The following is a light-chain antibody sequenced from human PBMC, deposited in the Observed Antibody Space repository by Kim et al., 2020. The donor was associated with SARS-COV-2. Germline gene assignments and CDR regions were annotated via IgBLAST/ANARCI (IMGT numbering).Light chain of an antibody. CDR2: EGT. J-gene: IGLJ2*01. CDR3: CSYAGNFTVI. CDR1: SSGIGGYNL. V-gene: IGLV2-23*01. Sequence: GRSFPLSFTSTSSGIGGYNLVSWYQHHTGKAPKLLIYEGTERPSGVSIRFSGSTSGNTASLTISGLQAEDEADYYCCSYAGNFTVIFGGGTQLTVL.